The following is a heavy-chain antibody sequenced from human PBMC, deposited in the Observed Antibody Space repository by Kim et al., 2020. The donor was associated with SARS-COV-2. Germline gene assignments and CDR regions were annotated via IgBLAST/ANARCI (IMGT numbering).Heavy chain of an antibody. CDR1: GGSFSGYY. CDR3: ARGVGYCTNGVCHRNWFDP. J-gene: IGHJ5*02. D-gene: IGHD2-8*01. CDR2: INHSGST. V-gene: IGHV4-34*01. Sequence: SETLSLTCAVYGGSFSGYYWSWIRQPPGKGLEWIGEINHSGSTNYNPSLKSRVTISVDTSKNQFSLKLSSVTAADTAVYYCARGVGYCTNGVCHRNWFDPWGQGTLVTVSS.